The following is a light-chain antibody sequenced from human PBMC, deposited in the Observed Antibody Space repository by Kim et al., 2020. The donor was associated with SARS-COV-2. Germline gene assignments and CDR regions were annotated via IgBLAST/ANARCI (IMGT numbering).Light chain of an antibody. V-gene: IGKV3-15*01. Sequence: SPGESATLPCRASQTINNKLVWYQQKPGQAPSLLIYDATTRATGVPARFIGSVSETDFTLTISSLQSEDFAVYYCKQSNDWPPLTFGQGTKVDIK. CDR3: KQSNDWPPLT. CDR1: QTINNK. CDR2: DAT. J-gene: IGKJ1*01.